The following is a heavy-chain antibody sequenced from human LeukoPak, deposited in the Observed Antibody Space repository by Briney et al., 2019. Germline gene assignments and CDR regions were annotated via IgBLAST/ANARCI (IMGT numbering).Heavy chain of an antibody. CDR3: ARSASSGYYIEYFQH. V-gene: IGHV4-39*01. J-gene: IGHJ1*01. D-gene: IGHD3-22*01. Sequence: SETLSLTCTVSGGSISSSSYYWGWIRQPPGKGLEWIGGIYYSGSTYYNPSLKSRVTISVDTSKNQFSLKLSSATAADTAVYYCARSASSGYYIEYFQHWGQGTLVTVSS. CDR1: GGSISSSSYY. CDR2: IYYSGST.